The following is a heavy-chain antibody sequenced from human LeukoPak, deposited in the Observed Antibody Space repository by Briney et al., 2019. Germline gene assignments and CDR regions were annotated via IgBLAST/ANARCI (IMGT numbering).Heavy chain of an antibody. CDR3: ARANYDFWSGYYQGWFDP. J-gene: IGHJ5*02. CDR2: ISAYNGNT. V-gene: IGHV1-18*01. D-gene: IGHD3-3*01. Sequence: ASVKVSCKASGCTFTSYGISWVRQAPGQGLEWMGWISAYNGNTNYAQKLQGRVTMTTDTSTSTAYMELRSLRSDDTAVYYCARANYDFWSGYYQGWFDPWGQGTLVTVSS. CDR1: GCTFTSYG.